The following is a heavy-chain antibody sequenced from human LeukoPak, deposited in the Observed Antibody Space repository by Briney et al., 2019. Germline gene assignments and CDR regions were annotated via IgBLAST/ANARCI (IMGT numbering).Heavy chain of an antibody. D-gene: IGHD2-21*02. Sequence: SQTLSLTCAISGDSVSSNSAAWNWIRQSPSRGLEWLGRTYYRSKWYNDYAVSVKSRITINPDTSKNQFSLQLNSVTPEDTAVYYCARDGDCGGDCYPTAFDYWGQGTLVTVSS. J-gene: IGHJ4*02. CDR2: TYYRSKWYN. CDR1: GDSVSSNSAA. CDR3: ARDGDCGGDCYPTAFDY. V-gene: IGHV6-1*01.